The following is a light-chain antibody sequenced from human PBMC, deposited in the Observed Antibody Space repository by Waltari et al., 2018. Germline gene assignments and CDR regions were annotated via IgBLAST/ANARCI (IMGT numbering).Light chain of an antibody. CDR2: DAS. CDR3: LQRKEWPPT. CDR1: QSVRSN. V-gene: IGKV3-11*01. J-gene: IGKJ1*01. Sequence: EIVLTQSPATLSLSPGERATLSCRASQSVRSNLAWYQQKPGQAPRLPIYDASNRATGIPPRFRGSGSEPDFTLTISSLEPEDFAVYYCLQRKEWPPTFGQGTTVEIK.